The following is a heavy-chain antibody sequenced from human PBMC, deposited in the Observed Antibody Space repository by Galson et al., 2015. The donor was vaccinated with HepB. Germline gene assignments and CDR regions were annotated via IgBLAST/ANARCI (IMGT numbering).Heavy chain of an antibody. CDR1: GFTFTSSA. CDR3: AAAQCSGYEPHWGY. CDR2: IVVGSGNT. D-gene: IGHD5-12*01. J-gene: IGHJ4*02. Sequence: SVKVSCKASGFTFTSSAMQWVRQARGQRLEWIGWIVVGSGNTNYAQKFQERVTITRDMSTSTAYMELSSLRSEDTAVYYCAAAQCSGYEPHWGYWGQGTLVTVSS. V-gene: IGHV1-58*02.